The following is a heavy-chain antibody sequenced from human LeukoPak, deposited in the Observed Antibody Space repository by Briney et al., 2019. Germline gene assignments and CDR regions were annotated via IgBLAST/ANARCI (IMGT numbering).Heavy chain of an antibody. CDR2: IYYSGST. Sequence: KTSETLSLTCTVSGGSISSYYWSWIRQPPGKGLEWIGYIYYSGSTNYNPSLKSRVTISVDTSKNQFSLKLSSVTAADTAVYYCARFSSPPGDSGSCGFDYWGQGTLVTVSS. V-gene: IGHV4-59*01. CDR3: ARFSSPPGDSGSCGFDY. CDR1: GGSISSYY. J-gene: IGHJ4*02. D-gene: IGHD1-26*01.